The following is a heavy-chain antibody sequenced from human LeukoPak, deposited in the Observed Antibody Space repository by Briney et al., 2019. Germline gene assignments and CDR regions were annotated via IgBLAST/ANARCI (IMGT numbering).Heavy chain of an antibody. Sequence: GGSLRLSCAASGFTFSSYAMSWVRQALGKGLEWVSAISGSGGSTYYADSVKGRFTISRDNSKNTLYLQMNSLRAEDTAVYYCAKVTKLGTPLGYYFDYWGQGTLVTVSS. CDR3: AKVTKLGTPLGYYFDY. D-gene: IGHD3-16*01. J-gene: IGHJ4*02. V-gene: IGHV3-23*01. CDR2: ISGSGGST. CDR1: GFTFSSYA.